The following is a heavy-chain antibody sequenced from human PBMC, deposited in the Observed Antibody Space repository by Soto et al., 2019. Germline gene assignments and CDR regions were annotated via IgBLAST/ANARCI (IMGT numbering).Heavy chain of an antibody. V-gene: IGHV3-48*03. CDR2: ISSSGSTI. CDR3: ARGSMDDFWSGYYSLDP. CDR1: GVTFSSYE. D-gene: IGHD3-3*01. J-gene: IGHJ5*02. Sequence: GGSLRLSCAASGVTFSSYEMNWVRQAPGKGLEWVSYISSSGSTIYYADSVKGRFTISRDNAKNSLYLQMNSLRAEDTAVYYCARGSMDDFWSGYYSLDPWGQGTLVTVSS.